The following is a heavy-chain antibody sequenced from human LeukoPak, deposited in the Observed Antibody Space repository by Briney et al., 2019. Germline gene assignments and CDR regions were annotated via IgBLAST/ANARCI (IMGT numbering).Heavy chain of an antibody. Sequence: KPSETLSLTCAVYGGSFSGYYWSWIRQPPGKGLEWIGDINHSGSTNYNPSLKSRVTISVDTSKNQFSLKLSSVTAADTAVYYCARSDTALEAFDYWGQGTLVTVSS. J-gene: IGHJ4*02. CDR3: ARSDTALEAFDY. CDR2: INHSGST. D-gene: IGHD5-18*01. CDR1: GGSFSGYY. V-gene: IGHV4-34*01.